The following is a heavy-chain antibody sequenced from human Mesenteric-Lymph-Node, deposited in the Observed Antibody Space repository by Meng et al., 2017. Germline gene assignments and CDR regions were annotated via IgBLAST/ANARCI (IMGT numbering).Heavy chain of an antibody. V-gene: IGHV3-74*01. CDR2: INSDGSNT. CDR3: ARGDYCSSTSCYDQYWYFDL. J-gene: IGHJ2*01. D-gene: IGHD2-2*01. Sequence: GESLKISCAASGFTFSSYWMHWVRQAPGKGLVWVSRINSDGSNTSYADSVKGRFTISRDNAKNTLYLQMNSLRAEDTAVYYCARGDYCSSTSCYDQYWYFDLWGRGTLVTVSS. CDR1: GFTFSSYW.